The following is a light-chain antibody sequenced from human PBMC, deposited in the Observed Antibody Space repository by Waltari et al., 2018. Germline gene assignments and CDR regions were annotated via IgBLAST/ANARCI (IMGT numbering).Light chain of an antibody. CDR1: QSLLFTTNNKNY. Sequence: DIVLTQSPDSLAVSLGERATINCRSSQSLLFTTNNKNYLAWFQQKPGQAPHLLIYWASTREAGVPDRFSGNGSGTDFILTISSLQPEDVAVYYCQQYYSSWTFGQGTKVEIK. J-gene: IGKJ1*01. CDR3: QQYYSSWT. CDR2: WAS. V-gene: IGKV4-1*01.